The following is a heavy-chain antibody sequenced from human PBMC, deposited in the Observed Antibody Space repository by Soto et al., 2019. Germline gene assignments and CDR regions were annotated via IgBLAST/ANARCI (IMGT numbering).Heavy chain of an antibody. CDR3: AKDTGGGCFDY. Sequence: EVQLLESGGGLAQPGGSLRLSCAASGFTFTTYAMSWVRQAPGKGLEWVSVISWNSGSIGYADSVKGRFTISRDNAKNSLYLQMNSLRAEDTALYYCAKDTGGGCFDYWGQGTLVTVSS. CDR2: ISWNSGSI. D-gene: IGHD2-8*02. J-gene: IGHJ4*02. CDR1: GFTFTTYA. V-gene: IGHV3-9*01.